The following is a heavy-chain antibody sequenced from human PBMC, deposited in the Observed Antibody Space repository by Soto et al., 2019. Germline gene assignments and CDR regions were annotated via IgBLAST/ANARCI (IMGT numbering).Heavy chain of an antibody. Sequence: SVKVSCKASGGTFSSYAISWVRQAPGQGLEWMGGIIPIFGTANYAQKFQGRVTITADESTSTAYVELSSLRSEDTAVYYCARARLKARDAFDIWGQGTMVTVSS. CDR3: ARARLKARDAFDI. J-gene: IGHJ3*02. CDR1: GGTFSSYA. D-gene: IGHD5-12*01. V-gene: IGHV1-69*13. CDR2: IIPIFGTA.